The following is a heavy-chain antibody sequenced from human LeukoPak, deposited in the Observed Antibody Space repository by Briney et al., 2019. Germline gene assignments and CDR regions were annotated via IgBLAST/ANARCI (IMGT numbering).Heavy chain of an antibody. V-gene: IGHV1-24*01. CDR2: FDPEDGET. CDR3: ATGPDYSNYYYMDV. J-gene: IGHJ6*03. D-gene: IGHD4-11*01. Sequence: ASVKVSCKVSGYTLTELSMHWVRQAPGKGLEWMGGFDPEDGETIHAQKFQGRVTMTEDTSTDTAYMELSSLRSEDTAVYYCATGPDYSNYYYMDVWGKGTTVTVSS. CDR1: GYTLTELS.